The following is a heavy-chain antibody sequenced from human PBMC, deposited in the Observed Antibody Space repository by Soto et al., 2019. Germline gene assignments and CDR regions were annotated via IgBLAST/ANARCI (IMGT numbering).Heavy chain of an antibody. D-gene: IGHD2-15*01. V-gene: IGHV3-48*02. CDR2: ISGSGTTI. J-gene: IGHJ4*02. CDR1: GFIFSPYS. CDR3: ARDLGYCSGGSCYPYDY. Sequence: GGSLRLSCAASGFIFSPYSMNWVRQAPGRGLEWVSFISGSGTTIYYADSVKGRFTISRDNAKNSVYLQMNSLRDEDTAVYYCARDLGYCSGGSCYPYDYWGQGTLVTVSS.